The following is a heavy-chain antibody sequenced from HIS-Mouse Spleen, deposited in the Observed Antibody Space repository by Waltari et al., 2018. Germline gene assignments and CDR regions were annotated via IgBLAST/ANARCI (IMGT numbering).Heavy chain of an antibody. J-gene: IGHJ2*01. CDR2: TYYSGRP. V-gene: IGHV4-39*07. CDR1: GGSISSSSYY. CDR3: AREIPYSSSWYDWYFDL. Sequence: QLQLQESGPGLVKPSETLSLTCTVSGGSISSSSYYWGWIRQPPGKGLAWIGSTYYSGRPYYNPSLKSRVPIPVDPSKNQFSLKRSSVTAADTAVYYCAREIPYSSSWYDWYFDLWGRGTLVTVSS. D-gene: IGHD6-13*01.